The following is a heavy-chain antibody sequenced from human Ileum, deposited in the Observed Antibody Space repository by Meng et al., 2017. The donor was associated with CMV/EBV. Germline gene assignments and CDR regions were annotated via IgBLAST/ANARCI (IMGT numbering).Heavy chain of an antibody. Sequence: GCNFTRYAMSWVRQAPGKGLEWVSTIYGAGGDTYYADSVKGRFTISRDNSRLYLQMNNLRVEDTAIYYCARYYDFWGGSSNVYFFDYWGQGTLVTVSS. D-gene: IGHD3-3*01. CDR3: ARYYDFWGGSSNVYFFDY. CDR1: GCNFTRYA. CDR2: IYGAGGDT. J-gene: IGHJ4*02. V-gene: IGHV3-23*03.